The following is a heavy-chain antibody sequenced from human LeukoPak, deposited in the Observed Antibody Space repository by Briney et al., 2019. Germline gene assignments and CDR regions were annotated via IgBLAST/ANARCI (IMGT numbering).Heavy chain of an antibody. CDR3: ASEMASGAFDI. CDR1: GFTFSSYG. V-gene: IGHV3-33*01. CDR2: IWYDGSNK. Sequence: GWSLRLSCAASGFTFSSYGMHWVRQAPGKGLEWVAVIWYDGSNKYYADSVKGRFTISRDNSKNTLYLQMNSLRAEDTAVYYCASEMASGAFDIWGQGTMVTVSS. J-gene: IGHJ3*02. D-gene: IGHD5-24*01.